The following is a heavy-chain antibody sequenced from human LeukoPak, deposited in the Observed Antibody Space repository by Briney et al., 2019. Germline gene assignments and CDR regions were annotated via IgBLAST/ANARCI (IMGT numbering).Heavy chain of an antibody. CDR2: IIPIFGTA. V-gene: IGHV1-69*06. CDR3: AQSSSWYLVGSGFDP. D-gene: IGHD6-13*01. CDR1: GGTFSSYA. Sequence: ASVNVSCTASGGTFSSYAISWVRQAPGQGLEWMGGIIPIFGTANYAQKFQGRVTITADKSTSTAYMELSSLRSEDTAVYYCAQSSSWYLVGSGFDPWGQGTLVTVSS. J-gene: IGHJ5*02.